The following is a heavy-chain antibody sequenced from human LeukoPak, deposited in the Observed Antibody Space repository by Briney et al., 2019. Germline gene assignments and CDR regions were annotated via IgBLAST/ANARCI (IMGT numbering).Heavy chain of an antibody. CDR2: ISGSGGST. Sequence: GGSLRLSCAASGFTFSSYAMSWVRQAPGKGLEWVSAISGSGGSTYYADSVKGRFTISRDNSKNTLYLQTNSLRAEDTAVYYCAKRGDSGSYHYYYYGMDVWGQGTTVTVSS. CDR3: AKRGDSGSYHYYYYGMDV. J-gene: IGHJ6*02. CDR1: GFTFSSYA. V-gene: IGHV3-23*01. D-gene: IGHD1-26*01.